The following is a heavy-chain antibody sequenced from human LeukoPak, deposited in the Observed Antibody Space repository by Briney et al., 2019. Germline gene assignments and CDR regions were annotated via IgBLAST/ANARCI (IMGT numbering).Heavy chain of an antibody. J-gene: IGHJ5*02. CDR1: GGSFSGYY. Sequence: SETLSLTCAVYGGSFSGYYWSWIRQPPGKGLEWIGEINHSGSTNYNPSLKSRVTISVDTSKNQFSLKLSSVTAADTAVYYCARVTGEGWFDPWGQGNPGHRLL. D-gene: IGHD7-27*01. CDR3: ARVTGEGWFDP. V-gene: IGHV4-34*01. CDR2: INHSGST.